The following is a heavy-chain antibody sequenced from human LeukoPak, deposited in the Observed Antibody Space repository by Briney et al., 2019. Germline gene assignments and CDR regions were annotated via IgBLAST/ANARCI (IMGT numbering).Heavy chain of an antibody. CDR2: ISSSSSYI. Sequence: GGSLRLSCAASGFTFSSYSMNWVRQAPGKELEWVSSISSSSSYIYYADSVKGRFTISRDNAKNSLYLQMNSLRAEDTAVYYCARDRGGIAAAGANDYWGQGTRVTVSS. D-gene: IGHD6-13*01. CDR3: ARDRGGIAAAGANDY. V-gene: IGHV3-21*01. J-gene: IGHJ4*02. CDR1: GFTFSSYS.